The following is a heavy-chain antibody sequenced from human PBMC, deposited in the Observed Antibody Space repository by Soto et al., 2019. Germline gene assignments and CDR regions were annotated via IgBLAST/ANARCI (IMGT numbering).Heavy chain of an antibody. D-gene: IGHD2-8*02. CDR2: IYSDGST. Sequence: GSLRLFCAASGFTVSSNYMSWVRQAPGKGLEWVSIIYSDGSTYYADSVKGRFTISRDNSKNTLYLQMNSLRAEDTAVYYCATVGTDHSYYFDYWGQGTLVTVSS. V-gene: IGHV3-53*01. CDR1: GFTVSSNY. CDR3: ATVGTDHSYYFDY. J-gene: IGHJ4*02.